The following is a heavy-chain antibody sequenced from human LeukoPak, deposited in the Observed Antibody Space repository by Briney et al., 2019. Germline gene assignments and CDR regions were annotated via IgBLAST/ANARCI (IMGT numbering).Heavy chain of an antibody. V-gene: IGHV3-48*03. Sequence: GGSLRLSCAASGFTFSSYWMNWVRQAPGKGLEWVSYISSSGSTIYYADSVKGRFTISRDNAKNSLYLQMNSLRAEDTAVYYCAREFYDSSGYPTELDYWGQGTLVTVSS. D-gene: IGHD3-22*01. CDR2: ISSSGSTI. CDR1: GFTFSSYW. J-gene: IGHJ4*02. CDR3: AREFYDSSGYPTELDY.